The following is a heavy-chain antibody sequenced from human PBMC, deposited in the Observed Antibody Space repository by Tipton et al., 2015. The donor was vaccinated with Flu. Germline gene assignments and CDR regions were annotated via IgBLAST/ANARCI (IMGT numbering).Heavy chain of an antibody. Sequence: TLSLTCTVSGGSISGYYWSWFRQPPGKGLEWIAYTYYSGSTNYNPSLKSRVTISVDMSKNQFSLKLNSVTAADTAVYYCARGPGYYFGYWGQGTLVTVSS. CDR1: GGSISGYY. CDR2: TYYSGST. CDR3: ARGPGYYFGY. J-gene: IGHJ4*02. V-gene: IGHV4-59*01.